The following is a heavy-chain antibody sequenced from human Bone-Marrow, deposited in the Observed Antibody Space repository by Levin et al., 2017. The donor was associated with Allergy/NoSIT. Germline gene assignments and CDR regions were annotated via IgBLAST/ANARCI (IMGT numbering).Heavy chain of an antibody. CDR2: IDPTDSET. Sequence: KSGGSLRLSCQASGYNFADYWIGWVRQMPGKGPEWVGIIDPTDSETRYSPSLQGQVTISVDNSINTAYLQWPTLKSSDTAMFYCARRKGYSYLDTWGQGTLVLVSS. D-gene: IGHD2-15*01. CDR3: ARRKGYSYLDT. V-gene: IGHV5-51*01. J-gene: IGHJ4*02. CDR1: GYNFADYW.